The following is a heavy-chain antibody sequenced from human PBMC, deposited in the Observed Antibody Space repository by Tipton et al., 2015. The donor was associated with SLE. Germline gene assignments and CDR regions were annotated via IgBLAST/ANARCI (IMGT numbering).Heavy chain of an antibody. CDR1: GDSINSGSYY. D-gene: IGHD3-22*01. CDR2: IYASGST. J-gene: IGHJ4*02. Sequence: TLSLTCTVSGDSINSGSYYWSWIRQAAGKGLEWIGRIYASGSTSSNPSLKSRVTISVDTSRNQFSLKLSSLSAADTAVYYCARGRDRSGYQIHGFDYWGQGTPVTVSS. CDR3: ARGRDRSGYQIHGFDY. V-gene: IGHV4-61*02.